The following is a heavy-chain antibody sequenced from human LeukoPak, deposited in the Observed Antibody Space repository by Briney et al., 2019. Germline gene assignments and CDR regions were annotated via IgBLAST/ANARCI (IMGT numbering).Heavy chain of an antibody. CDR1: GFIFSGSA. J-gene: IGHJ6*03. D-gene: IGHD6-19*01. V-gene: IGHV3-73*01. Sequence: GGSLRLSCAASGFIFSGSAMHWVRQASGKGLEWVGRIRSKANSYAASYAASVKGRFTISRDDSKNTAYLQMNSLKTEDTAVYYCACSVGGDYHYYYYMDVWGKGTTVTISS. CDR3: ACSVGGDYHYYYYMDV. CDR2: IRSKANSYAA.